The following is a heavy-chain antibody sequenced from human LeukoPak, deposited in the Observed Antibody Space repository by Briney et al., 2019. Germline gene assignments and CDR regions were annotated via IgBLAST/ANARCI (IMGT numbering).Heavy chain of an antibody. CDR1: GFTFSSYS. Sequence: GGSLRLSCAASGFTFSSYSMNWVRQAPGKGLEWVSYISSSSSTIYYADSVKGRFTISRDNAKNSLYLQMNSLRAEDTAVYYCARDRQSYWFDPWGQGTLVTVSS. J-gene: IGHJ5*02. CDR3: ARDRQSYWFDP. CDR2: ISSSSSTI. V-gene: IGHV3-48*01.